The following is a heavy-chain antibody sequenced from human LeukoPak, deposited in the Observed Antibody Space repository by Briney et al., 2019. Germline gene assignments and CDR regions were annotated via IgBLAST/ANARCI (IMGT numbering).Heavy chain of an antibody. CDR2: IYSRGST. Sequence: SETLSLTCTVSGGSISSYYWSWIRQPAGKGLEWIGRIYSRGSTNYNPSLKSRVTMSVDTSKNQFSLKLSSVTAADTAVYYCARVGVIGGYSHYPHDYWGQGTLVTVSS. CDR3: ARVGVIGGYSHYPHDY. CDR1: GGSISSYY. V-gene: IGHV4-4*07. D-gene: IGHD3-22*01. J-gene: IGHJ4*02.